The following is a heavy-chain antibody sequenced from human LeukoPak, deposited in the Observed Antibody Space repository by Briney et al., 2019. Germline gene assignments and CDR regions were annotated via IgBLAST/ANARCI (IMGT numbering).Heavy chain of an antibody. D-gene: IGHD5-24*01. CDR1: GFTFSSYA. V-gene: IGHV3-23*01. J-gene: IGHJ4*02. Sequence: GGSLRLSCGASGFTFSSYAMSWDRQAPGKGLEWVSSISYSGVSTYYADFVKGRFTISRDNSKSTLYLQMDSLKGEDTAIYYCANGRDGYNFESWGQGTLVTVSS. CDR3: ANGRDGYNFES. CDR2: ISYSGVST.